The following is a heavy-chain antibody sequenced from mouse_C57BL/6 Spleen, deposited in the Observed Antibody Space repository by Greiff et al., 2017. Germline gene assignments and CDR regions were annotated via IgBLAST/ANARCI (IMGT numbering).Heavy chain of an antibody. J-gene: IGHJ1*03. V-gene: IGHV1-72*01. CDR3: ARRGPTGNGGWYFDV. CDR1: GYTFTSYW. Sequence: QVQLQQPGAELVKPGASVKLSCKASGYTFTSYWMHWVKQRPGRGLEWIGRIDPNSGGTKYNEKFKSKATLTVDKPSSTAYMQLSSLTSEDSAVYYGARRGPTGNGGWYFDVWGTGTTVTVSS. D-gene: IGHD4-1*02. CDR2: IDPNSGGT.